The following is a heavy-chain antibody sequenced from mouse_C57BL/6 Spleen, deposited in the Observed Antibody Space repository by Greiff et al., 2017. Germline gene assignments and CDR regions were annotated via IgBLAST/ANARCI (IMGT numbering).Heavy chain of an antibody. CDR2: ISYDGSN. V-gene: IGHV3-6*01. CDR3: ARDITTVLDY. D-gene: IGHD1-1*01. Sequence: DVQLQESGPGLVKPSQSLSLTCSVTGYSITSGYYWNWIRQFPGNKLEWMGYISYDGSNNYNPSLKNRISITRDTSKNQFFLKLNSVTTEDTATYYCARDITTVLDYWGQGTTLTVSS. J-gene: IGHJ2*01. CDR1: GYSITSGYY.